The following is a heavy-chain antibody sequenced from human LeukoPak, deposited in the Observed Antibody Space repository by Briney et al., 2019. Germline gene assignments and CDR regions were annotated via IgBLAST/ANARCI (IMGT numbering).Heavy chain of an antibody. V-gene: IGHV4-34*01. Sequence: PSETLSLTCAVYGGSFSGYYWSWIRQPPGKGLEWIGEINHSGSTNYNPSLKSRVTISVDTSKNQFSLKLSSVTAADTAVYHCARHSSSGWFDPWGQGTLVTVSS. J-gene: IGHJ5*02. CDR1: GGSFSGYY. CDR3: ARHSSSGWFDP. D-gene: IGHD6-13*01. CDR2: INHSGST.